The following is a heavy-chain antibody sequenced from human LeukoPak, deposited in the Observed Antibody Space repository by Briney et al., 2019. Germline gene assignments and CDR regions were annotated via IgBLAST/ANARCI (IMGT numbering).Heavy chain of an antibody. Sequence: GSLRLSCAASGFTFSSYWMSWIRQPPGKGLEWIGEINHSGSTNYNPSLKSRVTISVDTSKNQFSLKLSSVTAADTAVYYCARRFGRKFGERFYYYHYMDVWGKGTTVTISS. D-gene: IGHD3-10*01. J-gene: IGHJ6*03. CDR1: GFTFSSYW. V-gene: IGHV4-34*01. CDR3: ARRFGRKFGERFYYYHYMDV. CDR2: INHSGST.